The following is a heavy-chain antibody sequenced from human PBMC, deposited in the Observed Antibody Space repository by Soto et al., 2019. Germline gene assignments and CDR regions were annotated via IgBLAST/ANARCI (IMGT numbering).Heavy chain of an antibody. CDR3: TRYGETIVVVPAALFDY. CDR2: IRSKAYGGTT. V-gene: IGHV3-49*03. J-gene: IGHJ4*02. CDR1: GFTFGDYA. Sequence: PGGSLRLSCTASGFTFGDYAMSWFRQAPGKGLEWVGFIRSKAYGGTTEYAASVKGRFTISRDDSKSIAYLQMNSLKTEDTAVYYCTRYGETIVVVPAALFDYWGQGTLVTVSS. D-gene: IGHD2-2*01.